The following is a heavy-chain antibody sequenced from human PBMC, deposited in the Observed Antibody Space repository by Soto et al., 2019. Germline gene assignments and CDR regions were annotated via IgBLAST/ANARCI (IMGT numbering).Heavy chain of an antibody. V-gene: IGHV3-23*01. Sequence: GGSLRLSCAASGFTFGNYWMHWVRQAPGKGLEWVSTISSSGAFTYHADSVRGRLTISRDNPKNTVYLQMNSLRAEDTAVYYCVKHQVSLVRGISPFDYWGQGALVTVSS. CDR1: GFTFGNYW. CDR2: ISSSGAFT. J-gene: IGHJ4*02. CDR3: VKHQVSLVRGISPFDY. D-gene: IGHD3-10*01.